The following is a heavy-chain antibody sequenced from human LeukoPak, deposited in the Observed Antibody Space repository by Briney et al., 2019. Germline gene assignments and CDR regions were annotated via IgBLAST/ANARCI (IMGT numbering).Heavy chain of an antibody. V-gene: IGHV4-39*07. CDR3: ARRAWPGTRRRSLYYFDY. J-gene: IGHJ4*02. D-gene: IGHD3/OR15-3a*01. CDR1: GGSISSSMYY. Sequence: PSETLSLTCTVSGGSISSSMYYWGWIRQPPGKGLEWIGEIGHSGSTNYNPSLKSRFTISVDTSKNPFSLKLSSVAAADTAVYYGARRAWPGTRRRSLYYFDYWGQGTMVTVSS. CDR2: IGHSGST.